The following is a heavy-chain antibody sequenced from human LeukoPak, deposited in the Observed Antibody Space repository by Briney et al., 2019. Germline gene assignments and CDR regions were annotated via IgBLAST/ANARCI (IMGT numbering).Heavy chain of an antibody. V-gene: IGHV1-18*01. CDR1: GYTFTSYG. Sequence: GASVTVSRQASGYTFTSYGISWLRQPPGQGLEWMGWISAYNGNKNYAQKLQGRVTMTTDTSTSTAYMELRSLRSDDTAVYYCAATTVTTRNWFDPWGQGTLVTVSS. CDR2: ISAYNGNK. J-gene: IGHJ5*02. CDR3: AATTVTTRNWFDP. D-gene: IGHD4-17*01.